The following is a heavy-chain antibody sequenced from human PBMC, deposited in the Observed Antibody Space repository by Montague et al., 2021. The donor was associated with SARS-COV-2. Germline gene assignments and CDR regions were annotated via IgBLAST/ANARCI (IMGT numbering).Heavy chain of an antibody. D-gene: IGHD6-13*01. V-gene: IGHV4-59*02. CDR2: ISDGGRT. CDR3: TRDRGIAAADNYYYGMDV. CDR1: GDSVGSYH. J-gene: IGHJ6*02. Sequence: SETLSLTCTVSGDSVGSYHWTWIRQPPGKGLEWIGRISDGGRTIYNPSLKSRVTISVGTSKNQFFLNLRSMVAADTAIYYCTRDRGIAAADNYYYGMDVWGPGTTVTVSS.